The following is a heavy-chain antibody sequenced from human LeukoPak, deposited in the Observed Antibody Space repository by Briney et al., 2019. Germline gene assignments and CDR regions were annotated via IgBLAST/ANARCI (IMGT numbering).Heavy chain of an antibody. CDR2: IRYDGSNK. CDR1: GFTFSSYG. CDR3: ANLYALYGSGSYIFDY. V-gene: IGHV3-30*02. Sequence: GGSLRLSCAASGFTFSSYGMHWVRQAPGKGLEWVAFIRYDGSNKYYADSVKGRFTISRDSSKNTLYLQMNSLRAEDTAVYYCANLYALYGSGSYIFDYWGQGTLVTVSS. D-gene: IGHD3-10*01. J-gene: IGHJ4*02.